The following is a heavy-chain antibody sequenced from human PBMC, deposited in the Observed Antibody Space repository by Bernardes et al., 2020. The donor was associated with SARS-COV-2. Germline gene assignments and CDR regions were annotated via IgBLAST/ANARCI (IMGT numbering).Heavy chain of an antibody. CDR1: GGSFSGYY. J-gene: IGHJ6*02. D-gene: IGHD3-3*01. CDR2: INHSGST. V-gene: IGHV4-34*01. CDR3: AGEDTYDFWSGYYRYYGMDV. Sequence: SETLSLTCAVYGGSFSGYYWSWIRQPPGKGLEWIGEINHSGSTNYNPSLKSRVTISVDTSKNQFSLKLSSVTAADTAVYYCAGEDTYDFWSGYYRYYGMDVWGQGTTVTVSS.